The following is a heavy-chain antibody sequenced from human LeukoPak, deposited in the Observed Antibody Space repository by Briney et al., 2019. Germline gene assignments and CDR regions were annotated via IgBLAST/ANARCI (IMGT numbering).Heavy chain of an antibody. J-gene: IGHJ4*02. CDR3: ARHGGNSRFYFDY. V-gene: IGHV1-69*04. CDR2: IIPILGIA. CDR1: GGTFSSYA. D-gene: IGHD4-23*01. Sequence: GASVKVSCKASGGTFSSYAISWVRQAPGQGLEWMGRIIPILGIANYAQKFQGRVTITADKSTSTAYMELSSLRSKDTAVYYCARHGGNSRFYFDYWGQGTLVTVSS.